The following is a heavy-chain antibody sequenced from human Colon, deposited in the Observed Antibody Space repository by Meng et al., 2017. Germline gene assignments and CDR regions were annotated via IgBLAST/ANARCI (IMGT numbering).Heavy chain of an antibody. J-gene: IGHJ5*02. D-gene: IGHD3-3*01. CDR2: IISIFGTA. Sequence: VQLVPSGAEVKKPGSTVKVSCKASGGTFSSYAISWVRQAPGQGLELMGGIISIFGTANYAQKFQGRVTITADESTTTSFMELSSLRFEDTATYYCARDLESWGQGTLVTVSS. CDR3: ARDLES. V-gene: IGHV1-69*01. CDR1: GGTFSSYA.